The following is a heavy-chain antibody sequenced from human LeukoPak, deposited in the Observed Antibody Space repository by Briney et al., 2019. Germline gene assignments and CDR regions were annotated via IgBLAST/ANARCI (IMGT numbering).Heavy chain of an antibody. V-gene: IGHV4-4*07. CDR3: ARGIAARLYYYYYMDV. CDR2: IYTSGST. Sequence: SETLSLTCTVSGGSISSYYWSWIRQPAGKGLEWIGRIYTSGSTNYNPSLKGRVTTSVDTSKNQFSLKLSSVTAADTAVYYCARGIAARLYYYYYMDVWGKGTTVTVSS. D-gene: IGHD6-6*01. J-gene: IGHJ6*03. CDR1: GGSISSYY.